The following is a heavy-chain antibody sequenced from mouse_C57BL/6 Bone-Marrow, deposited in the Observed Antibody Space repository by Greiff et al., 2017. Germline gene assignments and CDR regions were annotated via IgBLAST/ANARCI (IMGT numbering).Heavy chain of an antibody. CDR2: IYPRDGST. CDR3: ARSYYGSSLYYAMDY. Sequence: QVQLQQSGPELVKPGASVKLSCKASGYTFTSYDINWVKQRPGQGLEWIGWIYPRDGSTKDNEKFKGKATLTVDTSSSTAYMELHSLTSEDSAVYFCARSYYGSSLYYAMDYWGQGTSVTVSS. V-gene: IGHV1-85*01. D-gene: IGHD1-1*01. CDR1: GYTFTSYD. J-gene: IGHJ4*01.